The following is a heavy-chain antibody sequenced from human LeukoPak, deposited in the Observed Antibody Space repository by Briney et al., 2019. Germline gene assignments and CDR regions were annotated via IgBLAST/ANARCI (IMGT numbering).Heavy chain of an antibody. CDR1: GGSFSDYY. Sequence: SETLSLTCAVYGGSFSDYYWSWIRQPPGKGLEWIGEINHSRSTNYNPSLKSRVTISVDTSKNQISLKLSSVTAADTAVYYCARGGEIVVVVAATRNYYYYMDVWGKGTTVTVSS. D-gene: IGHD2-15*01. CDR2: INHSRST. V-gene: IGHV4-34*01. J-gene: IGHJ6*03. CDR3: ARGGEIVVVVAATRNYYYYMDV.